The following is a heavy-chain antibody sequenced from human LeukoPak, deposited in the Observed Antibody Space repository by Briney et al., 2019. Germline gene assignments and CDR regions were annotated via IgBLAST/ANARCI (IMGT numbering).Heavy chain of an antibody. D-gene: IGHD3-10*01. CDR3: ASSEWGTWFGESEPKFDY. V-gene: IGHV1-69*05. Sequence: GASVKVSCKASGGTFSSYAISWVRQAPGQGLEWLGRIIPIFGTANYAQKFQGRVTITTHESTSTAYMELSSLRSEDTAVYYCASSEWGTWFGESEPKFDYWGQGTLVTVSS. J-gene: IGHJ4*02. CDR2: IIPIFGTA. CDR1: GGTFSSYA.